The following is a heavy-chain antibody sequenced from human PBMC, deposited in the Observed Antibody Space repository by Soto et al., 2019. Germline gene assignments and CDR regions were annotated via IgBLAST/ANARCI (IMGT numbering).Heavy chain of an antibody. V-gene: IGHV3-64*01. Sequence: GGSLRLSCAASGFTFSSYARHWVRQAPGKGLEYVSVINSNGGNTDYASSVKGRFTISRDNSKNTLYLQMGSLRAEDMAAYYCARRIPFGYGMDVWGQGTTVTV. CDR1: GFTFSSYA. J-gene: IGHJ6*02. D-gene: IGHD2-21*01. CDR3: ARRIPFGYGMDV. CDR2: INSNGGNT.